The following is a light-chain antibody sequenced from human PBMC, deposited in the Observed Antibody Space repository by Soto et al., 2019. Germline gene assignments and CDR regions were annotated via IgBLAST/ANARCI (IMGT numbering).Light chain of an antibody. Sequence: EIVLTQSPATLSLSPGERATLSRRASQSVSSSYLAWYQQKPGQAPRVLIYDTSTRATGVPARISGSGSGTEFTLTISSLQSEDTAVYYCQQYYHWSSISFGQGTRLEIK. J-gene: IGKJ5*01. V-gene: IGKV3D-7*01. CDR1: QSVSSSY. CDR2: DTS. CDR3: QQYYHWSSIS.